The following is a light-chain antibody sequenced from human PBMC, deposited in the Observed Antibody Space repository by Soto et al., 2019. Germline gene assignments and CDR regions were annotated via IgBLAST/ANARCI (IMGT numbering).Light chain of an antibody. CDR3: QQYDSSPRT. CDR2: GAS. Sequence: EIVMPQSPSTLSVSPGERSTLSCIASQSVSSNLAWYQQKPGQAPRLLISGASSRAADIPDRFSGSGSGTDFTLTINRLEPEDFAVYYCQQYDSSPRTFGQGTKVDI. V-gene: IGKV3-20*01. J-gene: IGKJ1*01. CDR1: QSVSSN.